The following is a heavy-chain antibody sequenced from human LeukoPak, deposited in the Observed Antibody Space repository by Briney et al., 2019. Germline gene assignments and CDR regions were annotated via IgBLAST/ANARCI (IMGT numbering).Heavy chain of an antibody. V-gene: IGHV3-49*04. CDR1: GFTFGDYA. J-gene: IGHJ6*02. D-gene: IGHD6-13*01. CDR3: TRVGYSSSWYSYYYYGMDV. CDR2: IRSKAYGGTT. Sequence: GGSLRLSCTASGFTFGDYAMSWVRQAPGKGLEWVGFIRSKAYGGTTEYAASVKGRFTISRDDSKSIAYLQMNSLKTEDTAVYYCTRVGYSSSWYSYYYYGMDVWGQGTTVTVSS.